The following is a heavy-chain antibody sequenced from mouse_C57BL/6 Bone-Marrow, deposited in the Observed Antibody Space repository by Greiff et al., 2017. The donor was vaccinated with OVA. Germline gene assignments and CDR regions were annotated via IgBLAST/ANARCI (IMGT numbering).Heavy chain of an antibody. CDR2: ISSGSRTI. V-gene: IGHV5-17*01. Sequence: EVMLVESGGGLVKPGGSLKLSCAASGFTFSDYGMHWVRQAPEKGLEWVAYISSGSRTIYYADTVKGRFTISRDNAKNTLFLQMTSLRSEDTAMYYCARGDPFDYAGQGTTLTVSS. CDR3: ARGDPFDY. D-gene: IGHD3-3*01. CDR1: GFTFSDYG. J-gene: IGHJ2*01.